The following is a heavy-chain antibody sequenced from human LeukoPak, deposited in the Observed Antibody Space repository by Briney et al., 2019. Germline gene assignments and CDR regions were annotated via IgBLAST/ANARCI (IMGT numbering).Heavy chain of an antibody. CDR1: GGPISSYY. CDR3: ARGPTVVVPAAIPSDYGMDV. CDR2: IYYSGST. D-gene: IGHD2-2*01. V-gene: IGHV4-59*12. J-gene: IGHJ6*02. Sequence: SETLSLTCTVSGGPISSYYWSWIRQPPGKGLEWIGYIYYSGSTNYNPSLKSRVTISVDTSKNQFSLKLSSVTAADTAVYYCARGPTVVVPAAIPSDYGMDVWGQGTTVTVSS.